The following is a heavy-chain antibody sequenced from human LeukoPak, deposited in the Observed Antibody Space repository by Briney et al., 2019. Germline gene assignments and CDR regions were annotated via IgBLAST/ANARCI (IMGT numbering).Heavy chain of an antibody. CDR3: AKHFDSSGRPRAGFDH. J-gene: IGHJ4*02. Sequence: GGSLRLSCAASGFTFSNAWMTWVRQAPGKGLEWVSATSGSGGSTYYADSVKGRFTISRDNSKNTLYLLMGSLRPEDTAIYYCAKHFDSSGRPRAGFDHWGQGTLVTVSS. CDR1: GFTFSNAW. V-gene: IGHV3-23*01. D-gene: IGHD3-22*01. CDR2: TSGSGGST.